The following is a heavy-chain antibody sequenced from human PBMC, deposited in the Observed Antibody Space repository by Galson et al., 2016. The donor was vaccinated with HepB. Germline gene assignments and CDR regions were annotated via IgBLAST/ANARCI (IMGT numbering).Heavy chain of an antibody. Sequence: SVKVSCKALGRSFSSYGISWVRQAPGQGPEWMGGIIPVLGGPKYAPKFQGNINSNPSLESRLTISIDKTKNQFSLKLTSLTAADTAVYYCARLKGPSVWSFGFDHWGQGILVTFSS. CDR3: TAADTAVYYCARLKGPSVWSFGFDH. J-gene: IGHJ4*02. CDR1: GRSFSSYG. V-gene: IGHV1-69*10. D-gene: IGHD2-21*01. CDR2: IIPVLGGP.